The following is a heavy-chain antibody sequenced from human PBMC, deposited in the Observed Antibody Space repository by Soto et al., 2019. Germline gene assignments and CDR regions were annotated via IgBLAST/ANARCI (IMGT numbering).Heavy chain of an antibody. CDR1: GGSISSGDFS. CDR2: IHNSATA. D-gene: IGHD2-21*02. J-gene: IGHJ6*03. Sequence: QLRLQESGPRLVKPSATLSLTCAVSGGSISSGDFSCGWIRQPPGKGPEWIASIHNSATATYNPSPRSRLPISMDTSRNEFSMKLTSVTAADTSLYYCGRLPPTVTPGKNVYFHMDIWGKGTTVTVSS. CDR3: GRLPPTVTPGKNVYFHMDI. V-gene: IGHV4-39*01.